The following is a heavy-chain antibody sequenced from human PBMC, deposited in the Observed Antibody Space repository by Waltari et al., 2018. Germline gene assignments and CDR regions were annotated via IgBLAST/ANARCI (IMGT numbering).Heavy chain of an antibody. D-gene: IGHD1-7*01. V-gene: IGHV3-53*01. CDR3: ARVKVVTGTFDAFDI. Sequence: EVQLVESGGGLIQPGGSLRLSCAASGFTVSSNYMSWVRQAPGKGLEWVSVIYSGGSTYYAASVKGRFTISRDNSKNTLYLQMNSLRAEDTAVYYCARVKVVTGTFDAFDIWGQGTMVTVSS. CDR1: GFTVSSNY. CDR2: IYSGGST. J-gene: IGHJ3*02.